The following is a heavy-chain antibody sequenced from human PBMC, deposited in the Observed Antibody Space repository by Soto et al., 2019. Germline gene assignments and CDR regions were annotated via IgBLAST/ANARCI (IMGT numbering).Heavy chain of an antibody. V-gene: IGHV3-23*01. J-gene: IGHJ4*02. CDR3: AKARGAMVRGAAFNFDC. D-gene: IGHD3-10*01. Sequence: PGGSLRLSCAASGFTFTIYAMSWVRQAPGKGLEWVSAITGSGGSTYYADSVKGRFTISRDNSKNTLYLQMNSLRAEDTAVYYFAKARGAMVRGAAFNFDCWGQGTLVTVSS. CDR1: GFTFTIYA. CDR2: ITGSGGST.